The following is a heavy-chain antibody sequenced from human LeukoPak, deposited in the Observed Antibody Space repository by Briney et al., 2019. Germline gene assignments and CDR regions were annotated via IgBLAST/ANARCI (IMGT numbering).Heavy chain of an antibody. CDR1: GFPFSSYA. J-gene: IGHJ3*02. V-gene: IGHV3-23*01. CDR3: AKDRHYSYDSSGTDAFDI. CDR2: FSGSGGGT. D-gene: IGHD3-22*01. Sequence: PGGSLRLSCTASGFPFSSYAMSRVRQAPGKGLEWVSAFSGSGGGTYYADSVKGRFTMSRDNSKNTLYLQMNSLRAEDTAVYYCAKDRHYSYDSSGTDAFDIWGQGTMVTVSS.